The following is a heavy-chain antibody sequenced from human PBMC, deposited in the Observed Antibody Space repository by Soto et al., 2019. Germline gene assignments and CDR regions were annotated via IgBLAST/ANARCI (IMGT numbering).Heavy chain of an antibody. CDR1: GYTFTEYY. D-gene: IGHD3-16*01. J-gene: IGHJ4*02. CDR2: INPRTGDT. CDR3: ARDPIGGGAPYYFDY. V-gene: IGHV1-2*02. Sequence: ASVKVSCKASGYTFTEYYLYCVRRAPGQGPEWLGGINPRTGDTNQAQKFQGRVTMTRDMSLTTAYMELHRLTSDDTAVYYCARDPIGGGAPYYFDYWGQGSLVTVSS.